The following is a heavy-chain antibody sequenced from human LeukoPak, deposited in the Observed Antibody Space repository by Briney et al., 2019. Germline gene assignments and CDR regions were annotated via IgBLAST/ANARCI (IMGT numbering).Heavy chain of an antibody. D-gene: IGHD5-18*01. J-gene: IGHJ4*02. CDR2: IYSGGST. V-gene: IGHV3-66*04. CDR1: EFTVSSNY. Sequence: GGSLRLSCAASEFTVSSNYMSWVRQAPGKGLEWASVIYSGGSTYYADSVKGRFTISRDNSKNTLYLQMNSLRAEDTAVYYCARQYNYGYYYFDYWGQGTLVTVSS. CDR3: ARQYNYGYYYFDY.